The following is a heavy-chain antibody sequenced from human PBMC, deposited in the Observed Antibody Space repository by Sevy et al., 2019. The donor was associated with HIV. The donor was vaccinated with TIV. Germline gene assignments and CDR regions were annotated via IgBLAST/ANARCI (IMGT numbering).Heavy chain of an antibody. Sequence: SETLSLTCTVSGGSSSSYYWSWIRQPPGKGLEWIGYIYYSGSTNYNPSLKSRVTISVDTSKNQFSLKLSSATAADTAVYYCARHEGTAMIIDYWGQGTLVTVSS. CDR1: GGSSSSYY. J-gene: IGHJ4*02. CDR3: ARHEGTAMIIDY. D-gene: IGHD5-18*01. V-gene: IGHV4-59*08. CDR2: IYYSGST.